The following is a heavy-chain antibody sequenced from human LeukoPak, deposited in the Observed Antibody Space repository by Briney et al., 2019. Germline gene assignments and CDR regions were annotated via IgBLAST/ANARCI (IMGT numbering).Heavy chain of an antibody. Sequence: ASVKVSCKASGYTFTGYYMHWVRQAPGQGLEWMGWINPNSGGTNYAQKFQGRVTMTRDTSISTAYMELSRLRSEDTAVYYCARGPLEGISLSLYWGQGTLVTVSS. CDR1: GYTFTGYY. CDR3: ARGPLEGISLSLY. CDR2: INPNSGGT. J-gene: IGHJ4*02. D-gene: IGHD6-13*01. V-gene: IGHV1-2*02.